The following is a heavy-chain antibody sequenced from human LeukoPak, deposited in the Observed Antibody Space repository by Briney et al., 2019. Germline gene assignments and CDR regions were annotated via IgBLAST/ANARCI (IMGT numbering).Heavy chain of an antibody. CDR3: ARDAGSDDAFDI. Sequence: GGSLRLSCAASGFTVSTNYMTWVRQAPGKGLEWVSSISSSSSCIYYADSVKGRFTISRDNAKNSLYLQMNSLRAEDTAVYYCARDAGSDDAFDIWGQGTMVTVSS. J-gene: IGHJ3*02. D-gene: IGHD3-10*01. CDR2: ISSSSSCI. CDR1: GFTVSTNY. V-gene: IGHV3-21*01.